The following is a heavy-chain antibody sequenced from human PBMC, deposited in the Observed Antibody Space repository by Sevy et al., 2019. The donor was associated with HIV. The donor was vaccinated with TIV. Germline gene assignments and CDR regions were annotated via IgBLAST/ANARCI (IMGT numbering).Heavy chain of an antibody. V-gene: IGHV3-33*01. CDR1: GFTLSSYG. Sequence: GGSLRLSCAASGFTLSSYGMHWVRQAPGKGLEWVAVIWYDGSNKYYADSVKGRFTISRDNSKNTLYLQMNSLRAEDTAVYYCARDQYYDSSGYYYYYGMDVWGQGTTVTVSS. J-gene: IGHJ6*02. D-gene: IGHD3-22*01. CDR2: IWYDGSNK. CDR3: ARDQYYDSSGYYYYYGMDV.